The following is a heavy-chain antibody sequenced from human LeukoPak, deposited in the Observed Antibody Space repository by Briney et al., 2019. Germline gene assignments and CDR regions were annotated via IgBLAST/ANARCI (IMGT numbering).Heavy chain of an antibody. CDR1: GFTFSGYT. D-gene: IGHD6-13*01. CDR3: ARSNLAAAAKGFDY. J-gene: IGHJ4*02. CDR2: ISYDGSNK. Sequence: GGSLRLSCAASGFTFSGYTMHWVRQAPGKGLEWVAVISYDGSNKYYADSVKGRFTISRDNSKNTLYLQMNSLRAEDTALFYCARSNLAAAAKGFDYWGQGTLVTVSS. V-gene: IGHV3-30*04.